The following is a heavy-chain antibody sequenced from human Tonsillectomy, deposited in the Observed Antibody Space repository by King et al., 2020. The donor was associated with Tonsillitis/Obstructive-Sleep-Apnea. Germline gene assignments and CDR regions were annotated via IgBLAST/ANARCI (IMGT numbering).Heavy chain of an antibody. Sequence: QLVQSGGGLVKPGGSLRLSCAASGFTFSNAWMNWVRQAPGKGLEWVGRIKSKTDGGTTDYAAPVKGRFTISRDDSKNTLYLQMNSLKTEDTAVYYCTTSLYYYDSSGYHDAFDIWGQGTMVTVSS. J-gene: IGHJ3*02. CDR1: GFTFSNAW. CDR2: IKSKTDGGTT. CDR3: TTSLYYYDSSGYHDAFDI. V-gene: IGHV3-15*07. D-gene: IGHD3-22*01.